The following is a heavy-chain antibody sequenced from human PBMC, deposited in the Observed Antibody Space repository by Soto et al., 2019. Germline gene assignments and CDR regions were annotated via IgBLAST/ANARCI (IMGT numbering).Heavy chain of an antibody. CDR3: ARGRYSYETIYYKFYYSALDV. V-gene: IGHV4-34*01. J-gene: IGHJ6*02. Sequence: SETLSLTCGVYGGSIRGYYWSWIRQSPGKGLEWIGDINDNGGTNYNPSLKSRVTTSLDTSKKQVSLMVSSVTAVDTAVYYCARGRYSYETIYYKFYYSALDVWGQGTTVTVSS. D-gene: IGHD3-10*01. CDR1: GGSIRGYY. CDR2: INDNGGT.